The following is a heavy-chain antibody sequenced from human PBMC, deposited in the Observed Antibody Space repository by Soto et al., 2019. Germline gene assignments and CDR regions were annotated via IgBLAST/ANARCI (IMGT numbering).Heavy chain of an antibody. D-gene: IGHD6-19*01. Sequence: GGSLRLSCAASGFTFSSYGMHWVRQAPGKGLEWVAVIWYDGSNKYYADSVKGRSTISRDNSKNTLYLQMNSLRAEDTAVYYCARDNSIAVAGIFDYWGQGTLVTVSS. V-gene: IGHV3-33*01. J-gene: IGHJ4*02. CDR3: ARDNSIAVAGIFDY. CDR2: IWYDGSNK. CDR1: GFTFSSYG.